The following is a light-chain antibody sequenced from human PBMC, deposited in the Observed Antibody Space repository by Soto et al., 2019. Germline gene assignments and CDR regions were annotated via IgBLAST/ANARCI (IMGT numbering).Light chain of an antibody. Sequence: EIVMPQYPAPLSVSPGERSSLSCMASQSVSINLAWYQQKPGQAPRLLIYGASIRATGVPARFSGTGSETDFTLTISGLQSEDSAVYFCQHYNNWPFSFGQVTRLENK. CDR1: QSVSIN. V-gene: IGKV3-15*01. CDR2: GAS. CDR3: QHYNNWPFS. J-gene: IGKJ5*01.